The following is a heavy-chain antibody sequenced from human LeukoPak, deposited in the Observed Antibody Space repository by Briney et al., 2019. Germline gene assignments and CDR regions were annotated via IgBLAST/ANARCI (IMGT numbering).Heavy chain of an antibody. V-gene: IGHV3-66*02. CDR2: IYSGGST. CDR3: AKEELRYFDWSYFDY. Sequence: PGGSLRLSCAASGFTVSSNYMSWVRQAPGKGLEWVSVIYSGGSTYYADSVKGRFTISRDNSKNTLYLQMNSLRAEDTAVYYCAKEELRYFDWSYFDYWGQGTLVTVSS. J-gene: IGHJ4*02. D-gene: IGHD3-9*01. CDR1: GFTVSSNY.